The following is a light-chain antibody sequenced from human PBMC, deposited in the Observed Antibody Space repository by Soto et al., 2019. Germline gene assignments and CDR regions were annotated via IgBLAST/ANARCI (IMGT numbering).Light chain of an antibody. J-gene: IGLJ1*01. CDR3: SSYTSGTTLYV. Sequence: QSVLTQPASVSGSPGQSITISCTGTSSDVGGYNYVSWYQHHAGKAPRLMIYASSNRPSGVSHRFSGSRSGNTASLIISGLQAEDEADYYCSSYTSGTTLYVFGTGTKVTVL. CDR2: ASS. V-gene: IGLV2-14*01. CDR1: SSDVGGYNY.